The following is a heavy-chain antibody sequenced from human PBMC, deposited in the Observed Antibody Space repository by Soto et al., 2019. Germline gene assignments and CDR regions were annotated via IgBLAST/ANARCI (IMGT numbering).Heavy chain of an antibody. V-gene: IGHV3-30*18. D-gene: IGHD2-2*03. CDR3: TKGLDIVLVPGTIGPYSYSDVDV. J-gene: IGHJ6*02. CDR1: GFTFVSYG. Sequence: VQLVESGGSGVQPGRSLRLSCAASGFTFVSYGMNWARQAPGKGMEWVALISYDGSTKYYADSVKGRFTISRDNATNTQYLPMNSLRPADTAVYYCTKGLDIVLVPGTIGPYSYSDVDVWGPGTTVNVSS. CDR2: ISYDGSTK.